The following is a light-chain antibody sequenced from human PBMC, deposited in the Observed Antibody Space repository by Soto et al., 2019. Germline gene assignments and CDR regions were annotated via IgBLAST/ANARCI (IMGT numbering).Light chain of an antibody. CDR3: QSYDTGVSGSV. V-gene: IGLV1-40*01. CDR2: SDI. CDR1: TSNIGAGFD. Sequence: QSVLTQPASVSGAPGQRVTISCSGSTSNIGAGFDVHWYQQFPGAAPKLLIYSDISRPSGVSSRFSASKSGSSASLTIAGLQTEDEAEYCCQSYDTGVSGSVFGGGTKLTVL. J-gene: IGLJ2*01.